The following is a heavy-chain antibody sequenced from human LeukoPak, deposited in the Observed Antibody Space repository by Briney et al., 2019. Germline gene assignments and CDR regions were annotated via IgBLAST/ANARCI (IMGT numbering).Heavy chain of an antibody. CDR2: IIESGNDK. CDR3: TRDYVTPGTTGTTSPLDH. CDR1: GFTFSSYS. V-gene: IGHV3-21*04. J-gene: IGHJ4*02. D-gene: IGHD1-7*01. Sequence: PGGSLRLSCAASGFTFSSYSMNWVRQAPGKGLEWVSGIIESGNDKHYADSVKGRFTISRDNFKDTLYLQMNSLRADDTAVYYCTRDYVTPGTTGTTSPLDHWGQGILVTVSS.